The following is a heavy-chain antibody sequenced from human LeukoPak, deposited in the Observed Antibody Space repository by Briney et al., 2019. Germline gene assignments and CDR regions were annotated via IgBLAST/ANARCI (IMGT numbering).Heavy chain of an antibody. CDR2: INPRGDAT. D-gene: IGHD2-8*01. CDR3: ARKWSSRDWFDP. J-gene: IGHJ5*02. CDR1: GYIFTTYS. Sequence: ASVKVSCKTSGYIFTTYSIHWVRQAPGQGLEWMGVINPRGDATIYAQKFEGRVHMTSDTSTTPVYLELSTLASEDTGLYYCARKWSSRDWFDPWGQGTLVTVSS. V-gene: IGHV1-46*01.